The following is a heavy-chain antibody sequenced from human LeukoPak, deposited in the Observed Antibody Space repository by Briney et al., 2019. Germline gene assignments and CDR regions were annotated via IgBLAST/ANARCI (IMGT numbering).Heavy chain of an antibody. V-gene: IGHV4-34*01. D-gene: IGHD5-12*01. Sequence: SETLSLTCAVYGGSFSGYYWSWIRQPPGKGLEWIGEINHSGSTNYNPSLKSRVTISVDTSKNQSSLKLSSVTAADTAIYYCAKDDDWLRFEHWGRGTPVSVSS. CDR2: INHSGST. CDR1: GGSFSGYY. J-gene: IGHJ4*02. CDR3: AKDDDWLRFEH.